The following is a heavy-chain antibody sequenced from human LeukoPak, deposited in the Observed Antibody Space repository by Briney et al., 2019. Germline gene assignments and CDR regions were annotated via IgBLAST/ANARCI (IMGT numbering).Heavy chain of an antibody. V-gene: IGHV1-46*01. J-gene: IGHJ4*02. CDR2: IYPRDGST. Sequence: VASVTVSCKASGYSFTSNYIHWVRQAPGQGLEWMGMIYPRDGSTSYAQKFQGRVTVTRDTSTSTVHMELSGLRSEHTAVYYCARDQEAFDYWGQGTLVTVSS. CDR1: GYSFTSNY. CDR3: ARDQEAFDY.